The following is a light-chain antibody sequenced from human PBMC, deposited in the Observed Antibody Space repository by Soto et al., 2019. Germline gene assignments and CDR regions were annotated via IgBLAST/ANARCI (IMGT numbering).Light chain of an antibody. V-gene: IGKV1-5*03. J-gene: IGKJ3*01. Sequence: DIQMTQSPSTLSASLGDRVTITCRASQSINSWLAWYQQKPGKAPKLLIYKASSLESGVPSRFSGSGSGTEFTLTISSLQPDDFATYYCQQYNLYPFTFGPGTKVDIK. CDR2: KAS. CDR3: QQYNLYPFT. CDR1: QSINSW.